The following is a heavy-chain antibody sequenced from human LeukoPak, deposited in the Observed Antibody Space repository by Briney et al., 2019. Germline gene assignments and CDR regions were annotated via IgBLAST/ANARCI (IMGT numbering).Heavy chain of an antibody. Sequence: GGSLTLSCAASGFTFSNAWMSWVRQAPGKGLEWVGRIKSKTDGGTTDYAAPVKGRFTISRDASKNTLSLQMNSLKTEDTAVYWCTTEGYSGYHPFDYWGEGPLVNVSS. CDR2: IKSKTDGGTT. J-gene: IGHJ4*02. V-gene: IGHV3-15*01. D-gene: IGHD5-12*01. CDR1: GFTFSNAW. CDR3: TTEGYSGYHPFDY.